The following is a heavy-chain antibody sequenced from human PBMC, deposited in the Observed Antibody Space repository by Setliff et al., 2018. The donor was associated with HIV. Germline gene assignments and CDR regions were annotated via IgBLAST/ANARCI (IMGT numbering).Heavy chain of an antibody. D-gene: IGHD6-19*01. J-gene: IGHJ4*01. V-gene: IGHV4-38-2*02. CDR3: ARDEGGAVAGTWYYFDY. CDR2: IYHSGST. Sequence: SSETLSLTCAVSGYSISSGYYWGWIRQPPGKGLEWIGSIYHSGSTYYNPSLKSRVTISVDTSKNHFSLKLRSVTAADTAVYYCARDEGGAVAGTWYYFDYWGHGTLVTVSS. CDR1: GYSISSGYY.